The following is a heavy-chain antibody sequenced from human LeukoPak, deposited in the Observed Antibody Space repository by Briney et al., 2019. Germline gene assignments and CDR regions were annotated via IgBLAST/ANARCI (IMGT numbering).Heavy chain of an antibody. V-gene: IGHV3-53*01. CDR3: ARGRCSGGSCQYLDY. D-gene: IGHD2-15*01. CDR2: IYNGGSI. Sequence: GGSLRLSCAASGFAVSSNYMSWVRQAPGKGLEWVSFIYNGGSIYYADSVKGRFTISRDNSKNTVYLQMNSLRAEDTAVYYCARGRCSGGSCQYLDYWGQGTLVTVSS. J-gene: IGHJ4*02. CDR1: GFAVSSNY.